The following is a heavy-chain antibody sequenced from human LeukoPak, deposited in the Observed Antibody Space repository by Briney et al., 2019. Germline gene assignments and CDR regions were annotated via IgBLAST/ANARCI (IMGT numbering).Heavy chain of an antibody. CDR1: GGSFNGYY. CDR2: IPHRGGT. D-gene: IGHD2-21*02. CDR3: ARVAYCGDDCDAFDI. J-gene: IGHJ3*02. V-gene: IGHV4-34*01. Sequence: KPSETLSLTCAVYGGSFNGYYWSWIRQPPGEGLEWIGEIPHRGGTNYNPSLKSRVTISADTSKNQFSLKLSSVPAAETAVYYCARVAYCGDDCDAFDIWGQGTMVTVSS.